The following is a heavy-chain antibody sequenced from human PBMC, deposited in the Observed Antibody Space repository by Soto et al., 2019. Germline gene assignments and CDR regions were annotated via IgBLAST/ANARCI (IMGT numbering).Heavy chain of an antibody. CDR1: GFTFSSHG. Sequence: QVQLVESGGGVVQPGRSLRLSCAASGFTFSSHGMHWVRQAPGKGLEWVALLAYDGNTKYYADSVKGRFTISRDTSKNTLYLQLNSLRPEDTAVYYCAKVHNYDSSGYYYIDYWGQGTLVTVSS. CDR2: LAYDGNTK. J-gene: IGHJ4*02. D-gene: IGHD3-22*01. CDR3: AKVHNYDSSGYYYIDY. V-gene: IGHV3-30*18.